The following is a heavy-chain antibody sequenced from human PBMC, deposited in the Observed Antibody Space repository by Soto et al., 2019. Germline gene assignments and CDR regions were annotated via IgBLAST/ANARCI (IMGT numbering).Heavy chain of an antibody. D-gene: IGHD3-16*01. CDR2: IKYDGNEK. V-gene: IGHV3-7*05. J-gene: IGHJ4*02. CDR1: GFIFTNYW. Sequence: GGSLRLSCAASGFIFTNYWMTWVRQAPGKGLEWVAIIKYDGNEKYYVDTVRRRFTISRDNAKNSVYLQMNSLRAEDTAVYFCARVKYYDRNFDYWGQGTLVTVSS. CDR3: ARVKYYDRNFDY.